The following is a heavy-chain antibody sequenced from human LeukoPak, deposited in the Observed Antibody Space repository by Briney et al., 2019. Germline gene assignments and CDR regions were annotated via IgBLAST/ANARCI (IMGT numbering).Heavy chain of an antibody. V-gene: IGHV3-43D*03. Sequence: GGSLTLSCAASLFTLDDYAMHWVRQAPGKGQEWVSVISWDGGSTYYADSVKGRFTISRDNSKNSLYLQMNSLRDEDTALYYCAKDGGEYSSSPASYYYYYYMDVLGKGTTVTVFS. J-gene: IGHJ6*03. CDR1: LFTLDDYA. D-gene: IGHD6-13*01. CDR3: AKDGGEYSSSPASYYYYYYMDV. CDR2: ISWDGGST.